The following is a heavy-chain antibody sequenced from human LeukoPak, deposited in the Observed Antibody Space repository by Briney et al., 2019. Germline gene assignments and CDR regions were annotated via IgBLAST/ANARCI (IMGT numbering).Heavy chain of an antibody. V-gene: IGHV3-23*01. CDR2: ISDSGGNT. J-gene: IGHJ5*02. CDR1: GITFSSHA. CDR3: AKTLGYGDYGPFGP. D-gene: IGHD4-17*01. Sequence: GGSLRLSCAASGITFSSHAMNWVRQAPGKGLEWVSGISDSGGNTYYADSVKGRFTISRDNSKSTLYLQMNSLRAEDTAVYYCAKTLGYGDYGPFGPWGQGTLVTVSS.